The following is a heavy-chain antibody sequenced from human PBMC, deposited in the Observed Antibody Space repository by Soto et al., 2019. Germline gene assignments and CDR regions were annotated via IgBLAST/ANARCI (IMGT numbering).Heavy chain of an antibody. CDR1: GFTCSSYS. V-gene: IGHV3-43*01. CDR3: AKGTYYYGSAPYYFDY. Sequence: PGGSLRLSCAASGFTCSSYSMNWVRQAPGKGLEWVSLISWDGGRTYYADAVRGRFIVSRDSSKNSLYLQMSSLRVEDTALYYCAKGTYYYGSAPYYFDYWGQGTLVTVSS. J-gene: IGHJ4*02. D-gene: IGHD3-10*01. CDR2: ISWDGGRT.